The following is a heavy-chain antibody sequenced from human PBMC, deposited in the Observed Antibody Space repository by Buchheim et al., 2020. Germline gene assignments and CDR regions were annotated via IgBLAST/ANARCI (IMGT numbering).Heavy chain of an antibody. CDR1: GFTFRTYA. V-gene: IGHV3-23*01. Sequence: EVQLLESGGGLVQSGGSLRLSCAASGFTFRTYAMSWVRQAPGKGLEWVSAISGSGGSTYYADSVKGRFTISRDNSKNTLYLQMNSLRAEDTAVYYCAKPGAFFYDSSGRHCFDYWGQGTL. CDR2: ISGSGGST. CDR3: AKPGAFFYDSSGRHCFDY. J-gene: IGHJ4*02. D-gene: IGHD3-22*01.